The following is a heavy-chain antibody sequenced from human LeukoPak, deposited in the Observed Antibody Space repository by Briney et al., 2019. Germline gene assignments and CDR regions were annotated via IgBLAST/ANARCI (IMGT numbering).Heavy chain of an antibody. CDR1: GVSISTYY. J-gene: IGHJ4*02. CDR2: IYSSGTT. V-gene: IGHV4-4*08. Sequence: SETLSLTCTVSGVSISTYYWSWIRQPPGKGLEWIGYIYSSGTTNYNPSLKSRVTMSVDTSKNQFSLKLSSVTAADTAVYYCARDSGYYFDYWGQGTLVTVSS. CDR3: ARDSGYYFDY.